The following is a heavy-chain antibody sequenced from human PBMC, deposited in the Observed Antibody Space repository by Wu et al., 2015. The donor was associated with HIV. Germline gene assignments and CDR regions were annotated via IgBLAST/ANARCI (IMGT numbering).Heavy chain of an antibody. CDR1: GYTFIDFF. V-gene: IGHV1-2*02. Sequence: QVQLVQSGAEVKKPGASVKVSCKASGYTFIDFFIHWVRQAPGRGLEWMGWVSPNTGGTNYAQKFQGRVTMTRDTSISTAYMELSRLRSDDTAVYYCASAPGVGATKVGWFDPWGQGTLVTVSS. CDR3: ASAPGVGATKVGWFDP. D-gene: IGHD1-26*01. J-gene: IGHJ5*02. CDR2: VSPNTGGT.